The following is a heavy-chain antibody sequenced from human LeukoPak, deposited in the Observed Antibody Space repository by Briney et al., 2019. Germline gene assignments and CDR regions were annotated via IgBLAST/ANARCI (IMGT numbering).Heavy chain of an antibody. CDR3: ARALDGSGSRSFEY. J-gene: IGHJ4*02. D-gene: IGHD3-10*01. V-gene: IGHV3-23*01. CDR1: EFTSSSPG. CDR2: ITGNGVTA. Sequence: GGSLRLSCAGSEFTSSSPGMTWVRQAPGKGLEWVSSITGNGVTAYYADSVRGRFTVSTDSSKSTLYLQMNSLRAEDTAVYYCARALDGSGSRSFEYWGQGTLVTVSS.